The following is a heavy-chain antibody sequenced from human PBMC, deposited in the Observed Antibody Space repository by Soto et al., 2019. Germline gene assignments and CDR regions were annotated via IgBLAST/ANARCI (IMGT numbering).Heavy chain of an antibody. D-gene: IGHD3-10*01. CDR2: IYHSGST. CDR1: GGSISSGGYS. V-gene: IGHV4-30-2*01. CDR3: ARVAPFCFGEWNDPPWFAP. J-gene: IGHJ5*02. Sequence: SETLSLTCAVSGGSISSGGYSWSWIRQPPGKGLEWIGYIYHSGSTYYNPSLKSRVTISVDRSKNQFSLKLSSVTAADTAVYYCARVAPFCFGEWNDPPWFAPWARGTLV.